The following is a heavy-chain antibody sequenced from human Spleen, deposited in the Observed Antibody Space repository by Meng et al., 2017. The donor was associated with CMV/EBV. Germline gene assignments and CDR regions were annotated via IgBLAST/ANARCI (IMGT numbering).Heavy chain of an antibody. CDR1: GFTFSSYS. J-gene: IGHJ6*02. CDR3: AKVKRTLGWYFYGMDV. V-gene: IGHV3-21*01. CDR2: IDSSSSYI. D-gene: IGHD3-16*01. Sequence: GESLKISCAASGFTFSSYSMNWVRQAPGKGLEWVSSIDSSSSYIYYADSVKGRFTSSRDNSKNTVYLQMNSLRAEDTAVYYCAKVKRTLGWYFYGMDVWGQGTTVTVSS.